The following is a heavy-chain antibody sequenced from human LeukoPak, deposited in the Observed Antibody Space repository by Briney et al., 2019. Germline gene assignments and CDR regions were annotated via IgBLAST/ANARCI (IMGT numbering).Heavy chain of an antibody. V-gene: IGHV4-39*07. CDR2: IYYSGST. CDR1: GGSISSSSYY. Sequence: SETLSLTCTVSGGSISSSSYYWGWIRQPPGKGLEWIGSIYYSGSTNYNPSLKSRVTISVDTSKNQFSLKLSSVTAADTAVYYCARGVNYDFWSDDLNYFDYWGQGTLVTVSS. CDR3: ARGVNYDFWSDDLNYFDY. D-gene: IGHD3-3*01. J-gene: IGHJ4*02.